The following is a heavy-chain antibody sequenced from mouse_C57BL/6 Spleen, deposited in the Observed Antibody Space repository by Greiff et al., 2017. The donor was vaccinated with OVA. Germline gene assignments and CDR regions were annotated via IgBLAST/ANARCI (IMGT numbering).Heavy chain of an antibody. J-gene: IGHJ2*01. CDR2: ISYDGSN. D-gene: IGHD2-4*01. Sequence: VQLKESGPGLVKPSQSLSLTCSVTGYSITSGYYWNWIRQFPGNKLEWMGYISYDGSNNYNPSLQNRISITRDTSKNQFFLKLNSVTTEDTATYYCARDSSYDYPFDYWGQGTTRTVSS. CDR1: GYSITSGYY. CDR3: ARDSSYDYPFDY. V-gene: IGHV3-6*01.